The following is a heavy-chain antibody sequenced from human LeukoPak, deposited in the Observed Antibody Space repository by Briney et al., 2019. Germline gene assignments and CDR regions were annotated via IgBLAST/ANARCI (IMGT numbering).Heavy chain of an antibody. CDR2: INHSGST. Sequence: SETLSLTCAVCGGSFSGYYWSWIRQPPGKGLEWIGEINHSGSTNYNPSLKSRVTISVDTSKNQFSLKLSSVTAADTAVYYCARGRVYYDSSGYYPSFDYWGQGTLVTVSS. CDR1: GGSFSGYY. V-gene: IGHV4-34*01. CDR3: ARGRVYYDSSGYYPSFDY. D-gene: IGHD3-22*01. J-gene: IGHJ4*02.